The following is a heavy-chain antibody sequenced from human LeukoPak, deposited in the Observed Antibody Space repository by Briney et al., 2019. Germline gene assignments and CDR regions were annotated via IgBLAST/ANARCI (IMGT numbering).Heavy chain of an antibody. V-gene: IGHV1-69*04. CDR3: ARDPGPDNSGYYSVAFDI. CDR1: GGTFSSYT. Sequence: GASVKVSCKASGGTFSSYTISWVRQAPGQGLEWMGRIIPILGIANYTQKSQGRVTITTDKSTSTAYMEPSRLRSENTAVNYCARDPGPDNSGYYSVAFDIWGQGTMVTVSS. J-gene: IGHJ3*02. D-gene: IGHD3-22*01. CDR2: IIPILGIA.